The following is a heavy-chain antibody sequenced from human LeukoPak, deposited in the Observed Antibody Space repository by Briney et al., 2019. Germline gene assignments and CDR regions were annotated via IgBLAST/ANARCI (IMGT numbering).Heavy chain of an antibody. Sequence: ASVKVSCKASGYTFSNYGISWVRQAPGQGLEWMGWISGYNGNTNYAQKFQGRVSMTTDTSTSTAYMDLTSLTSDDTAMYYCTRLVIYPAYYYYMDVWGEGTTLTVYS. V-gene: IGHV1-18*01. J-gene: IGHJ6*03. CDR1: GYTFSNYG. CDR2: ISGYNGNT. D-gene: IGHD4-23*01. CDR3: TRLVIYPAYYYYMDV.